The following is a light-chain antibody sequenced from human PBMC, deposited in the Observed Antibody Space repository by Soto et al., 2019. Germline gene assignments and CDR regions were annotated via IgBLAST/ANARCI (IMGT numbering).Light chain of an antibody. CDR3: MQSIQLPRT. V-gene: IGKV2D-29*01. CDR1: QSLLQSDGNTY. Sequence: VMTQSALSLPVTLGQPSSISFNSSQSLLQSDGNTYLYWYLQKPGQPPQLLIYAVSNRFSGVPDRFSGSGSGTDFTLKISRVEAEDVGVYYCMQSIQLPRTFGQGTKVDI. J-gene: IGKJ1*01. CDR2: AVS.